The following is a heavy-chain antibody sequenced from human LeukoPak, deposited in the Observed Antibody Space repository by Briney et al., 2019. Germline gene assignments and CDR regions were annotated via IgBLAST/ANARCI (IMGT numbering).Heavy chain of an antibody. Sequence: GGSLRLSCAASGFTPSSSAMSWVRQAPRRGLEWVSAISGSGGSTYYADSVKGRFTISRDNSKNTLYLQMHSLRAEDTAAYYCAIGDWHYYGMDVWGQGTTVTVSS. CDR3: AIGDWHYYGMDV. CDR1: GFTPSSSA. CDR2: ISGSGGST. D-gene: IGHD2-21*01. V-gene: IGHV3-23*01. J-gene: IGHJ6*02.